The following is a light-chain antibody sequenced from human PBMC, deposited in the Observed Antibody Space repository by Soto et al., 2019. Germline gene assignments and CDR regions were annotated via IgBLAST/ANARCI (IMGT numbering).Light chain of an antibody. CDR2: AAS. Sequence: DIQMTQSPSSLSASIGDRVTITCRASQSISSHLSWYQQKPGKAPKLLIYAASNLQSGVPSRFSGSASGTDFTLTISSLQPEDFATYYCQQSYSTPRTFGPGTKVDIK. CDR1: QSISSH. J-gene: IGKJ3*01. V-gene: IGKV1-39*01. CDR3: QQSYSTPRT.